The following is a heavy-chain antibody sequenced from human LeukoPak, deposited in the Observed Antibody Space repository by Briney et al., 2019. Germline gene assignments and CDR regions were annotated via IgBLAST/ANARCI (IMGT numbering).Heavy chain of an antibody. CDR3: ARELRYFDWLYFDY. CDR1: GGSISSGDYY. D-gene: IGHD3-9*01. V-gene: IGHV4-30-4*01. CDR2: IYYSGST. Sequence: PPETLSLTCTVSGGSISSGDYYWSWIRQPPGKGLEWIGYIYYSGSTYYNPSLKSRVTISVDTSKNQFSLKLSSVTAADTAVYYCARELRYFDWLYFDYWGQGTLVTVSS. J-gene: IGHJ4*02.